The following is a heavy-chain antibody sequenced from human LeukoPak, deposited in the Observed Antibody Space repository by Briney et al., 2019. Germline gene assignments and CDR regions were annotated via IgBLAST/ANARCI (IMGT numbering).Heavy chain of an antibody. CDR2: ISYSGST. V-gene: IGHV4-31*03. J-gene: IGHJ4*02. CDR1: GGSISSGGYY. CDR3: ASGQDYGDYAGGETYYFDY. Sequence: SETLSLTCTVSGGSISSGGYYWSWIRQHPGKGLEWIGYISYSGSTYYNPSLKSRVTISVDTSKNQFSLKLSSVTAADTAVYYCASGQDYGDYAGGETYYFDYWGQGTLVTVSS. D-gene: IGHD4-17*01.